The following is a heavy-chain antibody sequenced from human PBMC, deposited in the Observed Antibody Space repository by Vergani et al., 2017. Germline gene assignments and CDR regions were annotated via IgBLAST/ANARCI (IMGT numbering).Heavy chain of an antibody. V-gene: IGHV3-23*01. J-gene: IGHJ6*02. CDR1: GFTFSSYA. Sequence: EVQLLESGGGLVQPGGSLRLSCGASGFTFSSYAMTWVRQAPGKGLEWVSAISGSGGNTFYTDSVKGRFTISRDNSKDTLYLQMNSLRVEDTAIYYCAKARDPNCKGGNCYSYYYGLDLWGLGTTVTVSS. D-gene: IGHD2-15*01. CDR2: ISGSGGNT. CDR3: AKARDPNCKGGNCYSYYYGLDL.